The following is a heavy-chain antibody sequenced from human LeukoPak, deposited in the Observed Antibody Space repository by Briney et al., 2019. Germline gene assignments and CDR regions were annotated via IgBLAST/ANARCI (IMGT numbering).Heavy chain of an antibody. CDR2: IYHSGST. Sequence: PSETLSLTCAVYGGSFSGYYWSWIRQPPGKGLEWIGSIYHSGSTYYNPSLKSRVTISVDTSKNQFSLKLSSVTAADTAVYYCARDLDSYDSSAYYTWGQGTLVTVSS. CDR3: ARDLDSYDSSAYYT. D-gene: IGHD3-22*01. J-gene: IGHJ5*02. V-gene: IGHV4-34*01. CDR1: GGSFSGYY.